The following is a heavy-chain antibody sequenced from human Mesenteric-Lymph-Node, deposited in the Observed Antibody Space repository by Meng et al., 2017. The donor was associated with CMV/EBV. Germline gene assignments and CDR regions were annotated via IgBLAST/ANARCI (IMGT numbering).Heavy chain of an antibody. J-gene: IGHJ4*02. CDR2: IYHSGSS. CDR1: GGSFSGYY. V-gene: IGHV4-34*01. Sequence: SETLSLTCAVYGGSFSGYYWSWIRQPPGKGLEWIGTIYHSGSSYYNPSLKSRVTISVDTSKNQFSLRLSSVTAADTAVYYCARGGVYYYDSSDYWGQGTLVTVSS. D-gene: IGHD3-22*01. CDR3: ARGGVYYYDSSDY.